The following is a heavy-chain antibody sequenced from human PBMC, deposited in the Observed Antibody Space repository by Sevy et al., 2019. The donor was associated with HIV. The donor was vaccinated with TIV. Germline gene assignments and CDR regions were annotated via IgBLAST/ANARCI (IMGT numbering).Heavy chain of an antibody. CDR2: ISSSSSTI. V-gene: IGHV3-48*01. J-gene: IGHJ6*02. CDR3: ARIKGASSSYAMDV. CDR1: GFTFSTYT. D-gene: IGHD2-2*01. Sequence: GGSLRLSCAASGFTFSTYTMNWVRQAPGKGLEWVSYISSSSSTIYYADSVKGRFTISRDNSNNTLDLQMNSLRAEDTAIYYCARIKGASSSYAMDVWGQGTTVTVSS.